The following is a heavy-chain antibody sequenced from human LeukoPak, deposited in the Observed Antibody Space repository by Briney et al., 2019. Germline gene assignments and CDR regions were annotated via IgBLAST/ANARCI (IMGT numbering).Heavy chain of an antibody. CDR3: ARGPGKGYSYGYYMDV. Sequence: SETLSLTCTVSGGSISSYYWSWIRQPAGKGLEWIGRIYNSGSTTYNPSLKSRVTMSVDTSKNQFSLKLSSVTAADTAVYYCARGPGKGYSYGYYMDVWGKGTTVTVSS. J-gene: IGHJ6*03. CDR1: GGSISSYY. D-gene: IGHD5-18*01. CDR2: IYNSGST. V-gene: IGHV4-4*07.